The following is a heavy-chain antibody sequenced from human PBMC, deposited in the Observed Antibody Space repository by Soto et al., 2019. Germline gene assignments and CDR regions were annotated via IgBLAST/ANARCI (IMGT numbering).Heavy chain of an antibody. CDR1: GFTFSSYA. Sequence: GGSLRLSCAASGFTFSSYAMSWVRQAPGKGLEWVSAISGSGGSTYYADSVKGRFTISRDNSKNTLYLQMNSLRAEDTAVYYCAKDRGPLLWFGESLDYWGQGTLVTVSS. V-gene: IGHV3-23*01. CDR3: AKDRGPLLWFGESLDY. D-gene: IGHD3-10*01. J-gene: IGHJ4*02. CDR2: ISGSGGST.